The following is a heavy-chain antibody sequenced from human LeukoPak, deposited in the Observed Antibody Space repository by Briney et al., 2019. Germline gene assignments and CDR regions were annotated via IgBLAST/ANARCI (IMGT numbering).Heavy chain of an antibody. CDR3: ARYGDYANNWFDP. V-gene: IGHV3-48*03. J-gene: IGHJ5*02. D-gene: IGHD4-17*01. Sequence: GGSLRLSCAASGFTFSSYEMNWVRQAPGKGLEWVSYISSSGSTIYYADSVKGRFTISRDNAKNSLYLQMNGLRAEDTAVYYCARYGDYANNWFDPWGQGTLVTVSS. CDR2: ISSSGSTI. CDR1: GFTFSSYE.